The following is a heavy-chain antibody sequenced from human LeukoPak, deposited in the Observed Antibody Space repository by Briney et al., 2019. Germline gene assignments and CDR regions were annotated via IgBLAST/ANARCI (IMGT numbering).Heavy chain of an antibody. CDR2: IKSNTDGGTT. D-gene: IGHD3-22*01. CDR3: TTNPYDRSGYHI. J-gene: IGHJ3*02. CDR1: GFTVSNNY. Sequence: GGSLRLSCAASGFTVSNNYMNWVRQAPGKGLEWVGRIKSNTDGGTTDYAAPVKGRFTISRDDSKNTLYLQMNSLKTEDTAVYYCTTNPYDRSGYHIWGQGTMVTVSS. V-gene: IGHV3-15*01.